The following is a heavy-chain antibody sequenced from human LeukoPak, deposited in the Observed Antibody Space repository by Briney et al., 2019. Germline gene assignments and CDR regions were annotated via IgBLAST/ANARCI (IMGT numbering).Heavy chain of an antibody. CDR1: GASITSGGYS. D-gene: IGHD3-9*01. CDR2: IYHTGAT. Sequence: PSETLSLTCAVSGASITSGGYSWNWIRQPPGKGLEWIGFIYHTGATHYNPSLESRVTISLDGSKNQFSLNLSSATAADTAVYYCARETPLRYFDPWGRGTLVTVSS. CDR3: ARETPLRYFDP. J-gene: IGHJ4*02. V-gene: IGHV4-30-2*01.